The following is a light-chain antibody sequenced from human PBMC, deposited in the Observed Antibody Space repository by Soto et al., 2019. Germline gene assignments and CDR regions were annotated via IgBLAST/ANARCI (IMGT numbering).Light chain of an antibody. CDR1: SSDVGGYNY. CDR3: SSYAGSNNEV. V-gene: IGLV2-8*01. Sequence: QSALTQPASASGSPGQSVTISCTGTSSDVGGYNYVSWYQQHPGKAPKLMIYDVSKRPSGVPDRFSGSKSGNTASLTVSGLQAEDEADYYCSSYAGSNNEVFGAGTKVTVL. CDR2: DVS. J-gene: IGLJ1*01.